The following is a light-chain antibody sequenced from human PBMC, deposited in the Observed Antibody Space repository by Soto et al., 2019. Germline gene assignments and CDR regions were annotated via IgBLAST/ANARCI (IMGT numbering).Light chain of an antibody. Sequence: QSALTQPASVSGSPGQSITISCTGTSSDVGGYDYVSWYQHHPGKAPKLMIYDVSNRPSGVSNRFSGSKSGNTASLTISWLQAEDDADYYCSSYTCSSLYVFGSGTKVTVL. J-gene: IGLJ1*01. V-gene: IGLV2-14*03. CDR2: DVS. CDR1: SSDVGGYDY. CDR3: SSYTCSSLYV.